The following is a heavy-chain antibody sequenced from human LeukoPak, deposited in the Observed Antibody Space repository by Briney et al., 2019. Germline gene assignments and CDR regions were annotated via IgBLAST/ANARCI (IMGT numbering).Heavy chain of an antibody. D-gene: IGHD2-8*01. J-gene: IGHJ4*02. CDR2: ITPDGGAI. CDR1: GLTFSSYW. Sequence: PGGSLRLSCAGSGLTFSSYWVHWVRQAPGKGLVWVSGITPDGGAIFYADSVRGRFTISRDNAKSTVFLQMNSLRAEDTGLYFCTGVFDYWGQGTLVTVSS. V-gene: IGHV3-74*01. CDR3: TGVFDY.